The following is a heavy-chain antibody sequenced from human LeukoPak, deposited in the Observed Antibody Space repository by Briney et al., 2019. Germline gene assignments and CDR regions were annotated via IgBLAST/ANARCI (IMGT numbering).Heavy chain of an antibody. V-gene: IGHV1-2*02. J-gene: IGHJ3*02. CDR2: INPNSGGT. Sequence: GASVKVSCKASGYTFTGYYMHWVRQAPGQGLEWMGWINPNSGGTNYAQKFQGRVTMTRDTSISTAYMELSRLRSDDTAVYYCARAMLPYSSSSYAFDIWGQGTMISVSS. CDR1: GYTFTGYY. CDR3: ARAMLPYSSSSYAFDI. D-gene: IGHD6-6*01.